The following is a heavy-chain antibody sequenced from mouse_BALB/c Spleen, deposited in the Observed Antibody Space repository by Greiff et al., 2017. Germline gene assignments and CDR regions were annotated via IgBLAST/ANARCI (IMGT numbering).Heavy chain of an antibody. J-gene: IGHJ3*01. Sequence: VQLQQSGPDLVKPSQSLSLTCTVTGYSITSGYSWHWIRQFPGNKLEWMGYIHYSGSTNYNPSLKSRISITRDTSKNQFFLQLNSVTTEDTATEYCEREGRDGYWFAYWGQGTLVTVSA. D-gene: IGHD2-3*01. CDR1: GYSITSGYS. CDR2: IHYSGST. CDR3: EREGRDGYWFAY. V-gene: IGHV3-1*02.